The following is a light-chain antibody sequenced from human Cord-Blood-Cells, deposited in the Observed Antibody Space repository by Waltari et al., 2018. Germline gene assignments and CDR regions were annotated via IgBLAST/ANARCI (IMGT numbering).Light chain of an antibody. Sequence: DVVMTQSPLSLPVTLGQPASISCRSSQSLVYSDGNTSLNWFQQRPGQSPRRLIYKVSNRDSVVPDRFSGSGSGTDFTLKISRVEAEDVGVYYCMQGTHWPFTFGPGTKVDIK. CDR2: KVS. CDR1: QSLVYSDGNTS. V-gene: IGKV2-30*01. J-gene: IGKJ3*01. CDR3: MQGTHWPFT.